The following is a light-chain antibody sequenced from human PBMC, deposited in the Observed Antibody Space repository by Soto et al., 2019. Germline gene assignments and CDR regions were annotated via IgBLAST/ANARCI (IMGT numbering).Light chain of an antibody. J-gene: IGKJ5*01. CDR2: GAS. CDR3: QQRSSWPIT. CDR1: QSVGGNY. V-gene: IGKV3D-20*02. Sequence: EIVLTQSPGTLSLSPWERATLSCRASQSVGGNYLAWYHQKPGHPPRLLIHGASSRASGIPDRFSGSGSGTDFTLTISSLEPEDFAVYYCQQRSSWPITFGQGTRLEIK.